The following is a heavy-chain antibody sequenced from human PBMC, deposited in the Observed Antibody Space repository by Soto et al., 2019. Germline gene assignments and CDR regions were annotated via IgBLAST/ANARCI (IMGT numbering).Heavy chain of an antibody. CDR2: IWNDGIRK. V-gene: IGHV3-33*01. J-gene: IGHJ4*02. CDR1: GVTFSKYG. Sequence: PXGSLRLSCAAAGVTFSKYGMHWVRQAPGKGLEWVALIWNDGIRKVYVDSVKGRFTISRDNSKNTLDLQMNNLRDEDTAVYYCARDDDNDANALDYWGPGTLVTVSS. CDR3: ARDDDNDANALDY.